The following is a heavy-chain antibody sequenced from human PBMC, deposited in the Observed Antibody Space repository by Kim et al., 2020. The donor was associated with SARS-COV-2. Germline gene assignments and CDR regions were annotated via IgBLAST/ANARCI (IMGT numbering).Heavy chain of an antibody. D-gene: IGHD6-19*01. Sequence: ASVKVSCKASGYTFTSYYMHWVRQAPGQGLEWMGIINPSGGSTSYAQKFQGRVTMTRDTSTSTVYMELSSLRSEDTAVYYCARDPSSSSGWYSYYYYGMDVWGQGTTVTVSS. J-gene: IGHJ6*02. CDR3: ARDPSSSSGWYSYYYYGMDV. V-gene: IGHV1-46*01. CDR1: GYTFTSYY. CDR2: INPSGGST.